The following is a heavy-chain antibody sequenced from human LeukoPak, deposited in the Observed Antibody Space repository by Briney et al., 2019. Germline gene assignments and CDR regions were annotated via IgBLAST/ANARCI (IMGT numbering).Heavy chain of an antibody. CDR1: GGSFSGYY. CDR2: INHSGST. Sequence: SETLSLTCAVYGGSFSGYYWSWIRQPSGKGLEWIGEINHSGSTNYNPSLKSRVTISVDTSKNQFSLKLSSVTAADTAVYYCARVPYCSSTSCYPYYFDYWGQGTLVTVSS. D-gene: IGHD2-2*01. CDR3: ARVPYCSSTSCYPYYFDY. V-gene: IGHV4-34*01. J-gene: IGHJ4*02.